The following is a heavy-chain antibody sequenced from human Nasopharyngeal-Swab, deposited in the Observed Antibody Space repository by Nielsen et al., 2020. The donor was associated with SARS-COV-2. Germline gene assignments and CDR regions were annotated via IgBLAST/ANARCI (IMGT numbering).Heavy chain of an antibody. J-gene: IGHJ6*02. V-gene: IGHV3-7*01. CDR2: IKQDGSEK. D-gene: IGHD2-15*01. CDR3: ARGVEHCSGGSCSYNYYYGMDV. Sequence: WIRQPPGKGLEWVANIKQDGSEKYYVDSVKSRFTISRDNAKNSLYLQMNSLRAEDTAVYYCARGVEHCSGGSCSYNYYYGMDVWGQGTTVTVSS.